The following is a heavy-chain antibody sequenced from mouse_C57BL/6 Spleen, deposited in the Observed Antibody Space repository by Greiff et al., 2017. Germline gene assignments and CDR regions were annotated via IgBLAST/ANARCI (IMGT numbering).Heavy chain of an antibody. CDR1: GFTFTDYY. CDR2: IRNKANGYTT. J-gene: IGHJ2*01. V-gene: IGHV7-3*01. CDR3: ARSLYYYGPYYFDY. D-gene: IGHD1-1*01. Sequence: EVMLVESGGGLVQPGGSLSLSCAASGFTFTDYYMSWVRQPPGKALEWLGFIRNKANGYTTEYSASVKGRFTISRDNSQSILYLQMNALRAEDSATYYCARSLYYYGPYYFDYWGQGTTRTVSS.